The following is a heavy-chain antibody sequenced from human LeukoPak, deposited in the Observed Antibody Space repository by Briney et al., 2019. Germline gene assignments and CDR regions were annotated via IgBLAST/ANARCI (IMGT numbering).Heavy chain of an antibody. CDR2: FYTSGTT. CDR3: ARCRHGNCDYFDY. J-gene: IGHJ4*02. V-gene: IGHV4-4*07. CDR1: GGSFTSDY. Sequence: SETLSLTCTVSGGSFTSDYWSWIRQPAGKGLEWIGRFYTSGTTNYDPSLKSRVTMSADTSKNQFSLKLRSVTAADTAVYYCARCRHGNCDYFDYWGQGTLVTVSS. D-gene: IGHD1-7*01.